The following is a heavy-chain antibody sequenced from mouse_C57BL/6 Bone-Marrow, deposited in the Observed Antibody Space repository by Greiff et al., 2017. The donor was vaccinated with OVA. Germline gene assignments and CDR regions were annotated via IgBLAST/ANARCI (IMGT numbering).Heavy chain of an antibody. J-gene: IGHJ4*01. CDR3: ARLRRHYAMDY. CDR1: GYTFTSYW. D-gene: IGHD2-12*01. Sequence: VQLQQSGAELVNPGASVKMSCKASGYTFTSYWITWVKQRPGQGLEWIGDIYPGSGSTNYNEKFKSKATLTVDTSSSTAYMQLSSLTSEDSAVYYCARLRRHYAMDYWGQGTSVTVSS. V-gene: IGHV1-55*01. CDR2: IYPGSGST.